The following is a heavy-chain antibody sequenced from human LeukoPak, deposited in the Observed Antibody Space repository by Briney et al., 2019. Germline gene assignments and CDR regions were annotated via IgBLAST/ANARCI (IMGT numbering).Heavy chain of an antibody. Sequence: GGSLRLSCAASGFTFSSYSMNWVRQAPGKGLEWVSYISSSSSTTYYADSVKGRFTISRDNAKNSLYLQMNSLRAEDTAVYYCAREGYSYGYVDYWGQGTLVTVSS. V-gene: IGHV3-48*04. CDR2: ISSSSSTT. D-gene: IGHD5-18*01. CDR1: GFTFSSYS. J-gene: IGHJ4*02. CDR3: AREGYSYGYVDY.